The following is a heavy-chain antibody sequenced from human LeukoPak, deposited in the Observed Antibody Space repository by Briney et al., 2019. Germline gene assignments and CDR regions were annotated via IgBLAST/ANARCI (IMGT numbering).Heavy chain of an antibody. CDR2: ISAYNGNT. CDR3: ARDRFYGDYVANYYYGMDV. J-gene: IGHJ6*02. V-gene: IGHV1-18*01. Sequence: ASVKVXCKASGYTFTSYGISWVRQAPGQGLXXMGWISAYNGNTNYAQKLQGRVTMTTDTSTSTAYMELRSLRSDDTAVYYCARDRFYGDYVANYYYGMDVWGQGTTVTVSS. D-gene: IGHD4-17*01. CDR1: GYTFTSYG.